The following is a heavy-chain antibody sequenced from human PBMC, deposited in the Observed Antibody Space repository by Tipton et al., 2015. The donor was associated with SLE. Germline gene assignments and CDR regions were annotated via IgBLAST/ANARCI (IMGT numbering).Heavy chain of an antibody. J-gene: IGHJ4*02. CDR2: INHSGST. D-gene: IGHD6-19*01. CDR1: GGSFSGYY. Sequence: LRLSCAVYGGSFSGYYWSWIRQPPGKGLEWIGEINHSGSTNYNPSLKSRVTISVDTSKNQFSLKLSSVTAADTAVYYCARAIRGSSGWYYGNYFDYWGQGTPVTVSS. CDR3: ARAIRGSSGWYYGNYFDY. V-gene: IGHV4-34*01.